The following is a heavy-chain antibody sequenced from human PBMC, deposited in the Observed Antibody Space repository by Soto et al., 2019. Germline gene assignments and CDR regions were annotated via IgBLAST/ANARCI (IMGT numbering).Heavy chain of an antibody. CDR2: ISSSSSYI. D-gene: IGHD3-10*01. J-gene: IGHJ4*02. Sequence: GGSLRLSCAASGFTFSSYSMNWVRQAPGKGLEWVSSISSSSSYIYYADSVKGRFTISRDNAKNSLYLQMNSLRAEDTAVYYCARVMVRGVMSGDFDYWGQGTLVTVSS. CDR1: GFTFSSYS. CDR3: ARVMVRGVMSGDFDY. V-gene: IGHV3-21*01.